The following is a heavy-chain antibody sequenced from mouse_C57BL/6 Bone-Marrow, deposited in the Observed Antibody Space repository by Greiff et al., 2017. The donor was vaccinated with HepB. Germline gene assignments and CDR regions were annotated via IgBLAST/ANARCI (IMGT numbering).Heavy chain of an antibody. V-gene: IGHV1-39*01. CDR1: GYSFTDYN. Sequence: VQLQQSGPELVKPGASVKISCEASGYSFTDYNMNWVKQSNGKSLEWIGVINPNYGTTSYNQKFKGKATLTVDQSSSSAYMLLNSLTSEDSAVYYCARPYGYDYAMDYWGQGTSVTVSS. D-gene: IGHD2-2*01. CDR3: ARPYGYDYAMDY. J-gene: IGHJ4*01. CDR2: INPNYGTT.